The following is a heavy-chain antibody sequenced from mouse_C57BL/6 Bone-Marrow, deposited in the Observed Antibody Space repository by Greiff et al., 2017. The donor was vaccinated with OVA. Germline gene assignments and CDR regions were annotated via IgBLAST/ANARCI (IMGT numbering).Heavy chain of an antibody. Sequence: QVQLKVSGPGLVQPSQSLSITCTVSGFSLTSYGVHWVRQPPGKGLEWLGVIWSGGSTDYNAAFISRLSISKDNSKSQVFFKMNSLQADDTAIYYCAKNCYSKGYYYAMDYWGQGTSVTVSS. CDR2: IWSGGST. CDR1: GFSLTSYG. V-gene: IGHV2-4*01. J-gene: IGHJ4*01. D-gene: IGHD2-5*01. CDR3: AKNCYSKGYYYAMDY.